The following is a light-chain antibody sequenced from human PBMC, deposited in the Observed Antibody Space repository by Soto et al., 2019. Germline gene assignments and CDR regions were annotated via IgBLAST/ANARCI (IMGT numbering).Light chain of an antibody. J-gene: IGKJ1*01. CDR1: QSITTW. CDR2: DAS. Sequence: DIQMTQSPSTVSAYVGDSVTITCRASQSITTWLAWYQQRPGKAPKLLIYDASSLESGVPQRFSGSGSGTEFTLTISSLQTDDFSTYYCQQYHSYWTFGQGTKVDI. CDR3: QQYHSYWT. V-gene: IGKV1-5*01.